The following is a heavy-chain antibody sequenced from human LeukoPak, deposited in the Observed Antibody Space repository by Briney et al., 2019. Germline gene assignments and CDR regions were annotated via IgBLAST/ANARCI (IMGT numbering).Heavy chain of an antibody. J-gene: IGHJ4*02. Sequence: PGGTLRLSCAASGFTFSSYDMSWVRQAPGKGLEWVSTINSYGAYTYYADSVRGRFTISRDNSKNTLYLQMNSLRAEDTAVYYCAKDRSGWYRNFDYWGQGTLVTVSS. CDR1: GFTFSSYD. V-gene: IGHV3-23*01. CDR2: INSYGAYT. D-gene: IGHD6-19*01. CDR3: AKDRSGWYRNFDY.